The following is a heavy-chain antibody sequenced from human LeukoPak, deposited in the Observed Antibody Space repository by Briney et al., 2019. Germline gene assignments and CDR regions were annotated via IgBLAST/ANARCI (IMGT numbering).Heavy chain of an antibody. J-gene: IGHJ6*03. CDR3: ARGGARGYSYGQPYYYYYMDV. Sequence: GSSVKVSCKACGYTFTGYYMHWLRQAAGQGLEWMGWINPNSGGTNYAQKFQGRVTMTRDTSISTAYMELSRLRSDDTAVYYCARGGARGYSYGQPYYYYYMDVWGKGTTVTVSS. CDR2: INPNSGGT. V-gene: IGHV1-2*02. CDR1: GYTFTGYY. D-gene: IGHD5-18*01.